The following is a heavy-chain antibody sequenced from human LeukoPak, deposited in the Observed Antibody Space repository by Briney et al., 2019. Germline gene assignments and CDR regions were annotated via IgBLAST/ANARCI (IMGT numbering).Heavy chain of an antibody. CDR3: AGPGPCSGGSCYSGDFDY. V-gene: IGHV1-3*01. J-gene: IGHJ4*02. Sequence: ASVKVSCKASGYTFTSYAMHWVRQAPGQRLEWMGWINAGNGNTKYSQKFQGRVTITRDTSASTAYMELSSLRSEDTAMYYCAGPGPCSGGSCYSGDFDYWGQGTLVTVSS. CDR1: GYTFTSYA. CDR2: INAGNGNT. D-gene: IGHD2-15*01.